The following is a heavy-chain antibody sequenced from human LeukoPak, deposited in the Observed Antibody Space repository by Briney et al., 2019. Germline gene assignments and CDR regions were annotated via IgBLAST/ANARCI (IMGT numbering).Heavy chain of an antibody. Sequence: GGSLGLSCAASGFTFSSYSMNWVRQAPGKGLEWVSYISSSSSTIYYADSVKGRFTISRDNAKNSLYLQMNSLRAEDTAVYYCARGYDILTGYYPQDAFDIWGQGTMVTVSS. D-gene: IGHD3-9*01. V-gene: IGHV3-48*01. J-gene: IGHJ3*02. CDR1: GFTFSSYS. CDR3: ARGYDILTGYYPQDAFDI. CDR2: ISSSSSTI.